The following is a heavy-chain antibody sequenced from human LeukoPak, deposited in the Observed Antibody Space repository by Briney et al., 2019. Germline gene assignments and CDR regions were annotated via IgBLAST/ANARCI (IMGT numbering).Heavy chain of an antibody. CDR1: GYTFTSYG. CDR3: ARGKELELQTAFDI. J-gene: IGHJ3*02. CDR2: ISAYNGNT. Sequence: GASVRVSCKASGYTFTSYGISWVRQAPGQGLEWMGWISAYNGNTNYAQKLQGRVTMTTDTSTSTAYMELRSLRSDDTAVYYCARGKELELQTAFDIWGQGTMVTVSS. V-gene: IGHV1-18*01. D-gene: IGHD1-7*01.